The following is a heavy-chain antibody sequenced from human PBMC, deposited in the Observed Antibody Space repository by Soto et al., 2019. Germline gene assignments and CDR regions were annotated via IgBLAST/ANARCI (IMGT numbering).Heavy chain of an antibody. Sequence: SETLSLTCTVSDGSISGYYWSWIRQPPGKGLEWVGYIFDSGITGYNPSLKSRVTMSVDTSKNQFSPKLSSVTDADTAVYYCARAGWSNSWYFDYWGQGSLVTVSS. J-gene: IGHJ4*02. V-gene: IGHV4-59*01. CDR1: DGSISGYY. D-gene: IGHD6-13*01. CDR3: ARAGWSNSWYFDY. CDR2: IFDSGIT.